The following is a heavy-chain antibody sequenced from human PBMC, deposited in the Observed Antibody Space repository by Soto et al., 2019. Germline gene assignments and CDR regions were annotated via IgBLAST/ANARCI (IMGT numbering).Heavy chain of an antibody. Sequence: ASVTVSCKASGYTFTSYAMHWVRQAPGQRLEWMGWINADNGNTKYSQKFQGRVTITRDTSASTAYMELSSLRSEDTAVYYCARVYGSGSIGPFDYWGQGTLVTVSS. CDR2: INADNGNT. CDR3: ARVYGSGSIGPFDY. J-gene: IGHJ4*02. V-gene: IGHV1-3*01. D-gene: IGHD3-10*01. CDR1: GYTFTSYA.